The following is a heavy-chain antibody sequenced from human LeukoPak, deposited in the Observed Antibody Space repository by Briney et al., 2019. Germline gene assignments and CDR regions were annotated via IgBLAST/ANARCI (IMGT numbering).Heavy chain of an antibody. J-gene: IGHJ5*02. CDR1: GGSFSGYY. V-gene: IGHV4-34*01. Sequence: SETLSLTCAVYGGSFSGYYWSWIRQPPGKGLEWIGEINHSGSTNYNPSLKSRVTISVDTSKNQFSLKLSSVTAADTAVYYCARMTSGLWFGELLVDGSWFDPWGQGTLVTVSS. CDR3: ARMTSGLWFGELLVDGSWFDP. CDR2: INHSGST. D-gene: IGHD3-10*01.